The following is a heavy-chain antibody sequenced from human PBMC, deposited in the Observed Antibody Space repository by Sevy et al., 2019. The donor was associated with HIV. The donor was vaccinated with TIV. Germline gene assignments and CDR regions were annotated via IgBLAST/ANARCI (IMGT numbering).Heavy chain of an antibody. Sequence: GGSLRLSCAASGFTFGSYAMTWVRQAPGKGLEWVSGISGSGTTYYADSVKGRFTISRDNSKSTLFLQMNSLRAEDTAVYYCTKYQPNYYDSFSVAFDIWGQGTMVTVSS. V-gene: IGHV3-23*01. D-gene: IGHD3-22*01. CDR1: GFTFGSYA. J-gene: IGHJ3*02. CDR3: TKYQPNYYDSFSVAFDI. CDR2: ISGSGTT.